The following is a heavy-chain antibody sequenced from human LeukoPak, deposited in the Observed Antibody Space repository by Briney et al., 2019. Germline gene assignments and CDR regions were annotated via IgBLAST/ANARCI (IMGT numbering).Heavy chain of an antibody. D-gene: IGHD5-12*01. CDR2: VYYSGGA. V-gene: IGHV4-28*01. J-gene: IGHJ3*02. Sequence: SETLSLTCAVSGYSISNNNWWGWIRQVPGKGLEWIGYVYYSGGAHYNPSLKSRVTMSVDLSRNQFALKLSSVTAVDTALYYCARKSGVATMVDAFDIWGQGTKVTVSS. CDR1: GYSISNNNW. CDR3: ARKSGVATMVDAFDI.